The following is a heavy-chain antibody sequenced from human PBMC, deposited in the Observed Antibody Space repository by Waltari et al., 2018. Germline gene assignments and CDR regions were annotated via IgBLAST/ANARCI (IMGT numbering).Heavy chain of an antibody. V-gene: IGHV4-30-2*01. D-gene: IGHD2-15*01. Sequence: QLQLQESGSGLVKPSQTLSLTCAVSGGSISSGGYSCSWVRQPPGKGLEWMGYIYHSGSTYYNPSLKSRVTISVDRSKNQFSLKLSSVTAADTAVYYCARVGCSGGSCYRPWFDPWGQGTLVTVSS. CDR3: ARVGCSGGSCYRPWFDP. CDR2: IYHSGST. CDR1: GGSISSGGYS. J-gene: IGHJ5*02.